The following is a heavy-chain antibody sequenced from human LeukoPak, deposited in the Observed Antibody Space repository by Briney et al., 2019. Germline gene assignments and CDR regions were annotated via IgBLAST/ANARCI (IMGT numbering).Heavy chain of an antibody. V-gene: IGHV1-18*01. D-gene: IGHD6-6*01. CDR3: ARDVLEYSSSPVPFDY. CDR2: ISAYNGIT. Sequence: EASVKVSCKASGYTFTSYGISWVRQAPGQGLEWMGWISAYNGITNYAQKLQGRVTMTTDTSTSTAYMELRSLRSDDTAVYYCARDVLEYSSSPVPFDYWGQGTLVTVSS. CDR1: GYTFTSYG. J-gene: IGHJ4*02.